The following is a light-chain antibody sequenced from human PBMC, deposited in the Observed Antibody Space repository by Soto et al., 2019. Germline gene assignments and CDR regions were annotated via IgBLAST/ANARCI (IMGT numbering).Light chain of an antibody. V-gene: IGKV1-6*01. CDR1: QGIRND. CDR3: QQANSFPFI. CDR2: GAS. Sequence: AVQVTQSTSSLSASVGDRVTITCRASQGIRNDLGWYQQKPGRAPKLLIYGASNLQSGVPSRFSGRGSGTDFTLTISSLQPEDFGTYYCQQANSFPFIFAQGTKVDIK. J-gene: IGKJ2*01.